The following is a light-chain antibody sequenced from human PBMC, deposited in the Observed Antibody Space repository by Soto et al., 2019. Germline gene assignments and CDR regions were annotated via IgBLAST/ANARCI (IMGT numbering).Light chain of an antibody. CDR2: KAS. V-gene: IGKV1-5*03. J-gene: IGKJ1*01. CDR1: QSISSW. Sequence: DIQMTQSPSSVSASVGARVPITCRASQSISSWLAWYQQKAGKAPKLLIYKASALESGVPSRFSGSGSGTEFTLTISSLEPEDFATYYCQHYNTYPWTFGQGTKVDIK. CDR3: QHYNTYPWT.